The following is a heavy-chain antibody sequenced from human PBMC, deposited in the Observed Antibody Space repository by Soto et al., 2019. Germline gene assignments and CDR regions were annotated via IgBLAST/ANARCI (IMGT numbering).Heavy chain of an antibody. J-gene: IGHJ4*01. CDR1: HCSGISEPCY. V-gene: IGHV4-31*02. CDR2: IYYRGNT. CDR3: ERSGYGRSDFEK. D-gene: IGHD2-15*01. Sequence: SSTXSLTGTVAHCSGISEPCYLTWIRQHPGTGLEWIGYIYYRGNTYYRPPLKSRVSISLDTSQNHFSLRLNSVTAADTAVYYCERSGYGRSDFEKCGQGPLV.